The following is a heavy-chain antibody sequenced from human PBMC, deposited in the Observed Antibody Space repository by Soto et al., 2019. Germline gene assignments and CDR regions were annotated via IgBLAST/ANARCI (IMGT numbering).Heavy chain of an antibody. Sequence: SETLSLTCTVSGGSISSSSYYWGWIRQPPGKGLEWIGSIYYSGSTYYNPSLKSRVTISVDTSKNQFSLKLSSVTAADTAVYYCARQGGIAARVWYYFDYWGQGTLVTVSS. CDR1: GGSISSSSYY. V-gene: IGHV4-39*01. D-gene: IGHD6-6*01. CDR3: ARQGGIAARVWYYFDY. CDR2: IYYSGST. J-gene: IGHJ4*02.